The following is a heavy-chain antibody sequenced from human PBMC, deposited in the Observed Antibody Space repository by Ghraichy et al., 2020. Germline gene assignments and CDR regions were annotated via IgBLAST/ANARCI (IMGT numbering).Heavy chain of an antibody. J-gene: IGHJ4*02. CDR2: ISYDGSNK. CDR3: AKDHYYDSSGPFDY. V-gene: IGHV3-30*18. CDR1: GFTFSSYG. Sequence: GGSLRLSCAASGFTFSSYGMHWVRQAPGKGLEWVAVISYDGSNKYYADSVKGRFTISRDNSKNTLYLQMNSLRAEDTAVYYCAKDHYYDSSGPFDYWGQGTLVTVSS. D-gene: IGHD3-22*01.